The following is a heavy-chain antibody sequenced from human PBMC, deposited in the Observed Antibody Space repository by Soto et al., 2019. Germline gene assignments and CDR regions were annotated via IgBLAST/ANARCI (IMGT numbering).Heavy chain of an antibody. J-gene: IGHJ6*02. D-gene: IGHD3-3*01. CDR1: GFTFSSYA. V-gene: IGHV3-23*01. CDR3: AKDVLRFLEWLAFYGMDV. Sequence: GGSLRLSCAASGFTFSSYAMSWVRQAPGKRLEWVSAISGSGGSTYYADSVKGRFTISRDNSKNTLYLQMNSLRAEDTAVYYCAKDVLRFLEWLAFYGMDVWGQGTTVTVSS. CDR2: ISGSGGST.